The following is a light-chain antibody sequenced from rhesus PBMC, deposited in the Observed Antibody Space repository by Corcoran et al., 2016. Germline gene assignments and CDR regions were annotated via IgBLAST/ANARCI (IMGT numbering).Light chain of an antibody. V-gene: IGKV1-66*01. CDR2: YAS. J-gene: IGKJ3*01. Sequence: DIQMTQSPSSLSASVGDTVTITCRASQGINNYLSWYQQKPGKAPKPLIYYASRLETGLPSRFSVSGSWTDYTLTISSLQPEDIATYYCQQYNNSPFTFGPGTKLDIK. CDR3: QQYNNSPFT. CDR1: QGINNY.